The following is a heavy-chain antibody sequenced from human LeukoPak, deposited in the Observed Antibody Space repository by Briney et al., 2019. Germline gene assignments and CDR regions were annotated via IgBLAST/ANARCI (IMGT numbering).Heavy chain of an antibody. CDR1: GFTFSSYW. D-gene: IGHD4-23*01. CDR2: INSDGSST. Sequence: GGSLRLSCAASGFTFSSYWMHWVRQAPGKGLVWVSRINSDGSSTSYADSVKGRFTISRDNAKNTLYLQMNSPRAEDTAVYYCARARYGGNYYFDYWGQGTLVTVSS. CDR3: ARARYGGNYYFDY. J-gene: IGHJ4*02. V-gene: IGHV3-74*01.